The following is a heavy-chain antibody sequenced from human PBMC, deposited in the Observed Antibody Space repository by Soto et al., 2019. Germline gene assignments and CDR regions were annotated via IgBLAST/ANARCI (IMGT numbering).Heavy chain of an antibody. V-gene: IGHV4-4*08. Sequence: PSETXSLTCTVSGGSISGYYWSWIRQPPGKGLEWIGYIYSSGSTNYNPSLKSRVTISVDTSKNQFSLKLSSVTAADPAVYYCARERPDGARLGPWGQGTLVTVSS. CDR3: ARERPDGARLGP. D-gene: IGHD6-6*01. CDR2: IYSSGST. J-gene: IGHJ5*02. CDR1: GGSISGYY.